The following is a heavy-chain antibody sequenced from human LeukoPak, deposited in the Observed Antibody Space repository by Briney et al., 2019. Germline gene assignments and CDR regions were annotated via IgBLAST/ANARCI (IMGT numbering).Heavy chain of an antibody. CDR3: AREGGFYRPLDY. J-gene: IGHJ4*02. CDR1: GGSVSSTNR. V-gene: IGHV4-4*02. Sequence: SETLSLTCGVSGGSVSSTNRWTWIRQPPGKGLEWIGEVHLDGRTNFNPSLKSRLTMSVDLSENHVSLKLTSVTAADTAVYYCAREGGFYRPLDYSGQGTLVTVSS. D-gene: IGHD6-25*01. CDR2: VHLDGRT.